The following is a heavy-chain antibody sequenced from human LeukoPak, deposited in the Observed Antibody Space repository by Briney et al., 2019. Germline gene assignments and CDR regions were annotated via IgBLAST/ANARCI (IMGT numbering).Heavy chain of an antibody. CDR1: GFTFSSYA. CDR2: ISGSGGST. J-gene: IGHJ3*02. Sequence: PGGSLRLSYAASGFTFSSYAMSWVRQAPGKGLEWVSAISGSGGSTYYADSVKGRFTISRDNSKNTLYLQMNSLRAEDTAVYYCAKDQISEHYYDSSGYSDAFDIWGQGTMVTVSS. CDR3: AKDQISEHYYDSSGYSDAFDI. D-gene: IGHD3-22*01. V-gene: IGHV3-23*01.